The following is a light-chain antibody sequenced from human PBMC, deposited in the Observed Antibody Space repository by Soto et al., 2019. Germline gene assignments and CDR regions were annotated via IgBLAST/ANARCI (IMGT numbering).Light chain of an antibody. CDR1: ESVATY. CDR3: QHRIKWPIP. J-gene: IGKJ5*01. V-gene: IGKV3-11*01. Sequence: EIVLTQSPATLSLSPEQRATLSCRASESVATYVAWYQQKPGQAPRLLIYDAFNRATGTPARFSGSGSGTDFTLTISSLEPADSAVYYCQHRIKWPIPFGQGTRLAI. CDR2: DAF.